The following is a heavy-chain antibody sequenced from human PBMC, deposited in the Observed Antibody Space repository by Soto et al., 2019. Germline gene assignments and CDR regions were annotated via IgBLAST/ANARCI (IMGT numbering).Heavy chain of an antibody. CDR1: GYTFTSYA. Sequence: ASVKVSCKASGYTFTSYAMHWVRQAPGQRLEWMGWINAGNGNTKYSQKFQGRVTITRDTSASTAYMELSSLRSEDTAVYYCARESVAARRYFEYWGQGTLVNVFS. CDR2: INAGNGNT. D-gene: IGHD6-19*01. CDR3: ARESVAARRYFEY. V-gene: IGHV1-3*01. J-gene: IGHJ4*02.